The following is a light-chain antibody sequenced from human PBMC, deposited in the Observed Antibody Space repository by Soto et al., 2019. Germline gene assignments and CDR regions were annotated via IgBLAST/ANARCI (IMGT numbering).Light chain of an antibody. V-gene: IGLV2-14*01. CDR1: SSDVGGYNY. CDR2: EVS. CDR3: SSYTSSSTLV. J-gene: IGLJ2*01. Sequence: QSALTQPDSVSGSPGQSITISCTGTSSDVGGYNYVSWYQQHPGKAPKLMIYEVSNRPSGVSNRFSGSKSGNKASLTISGLQAEDEADYYCSSYTSSSTLVFGGGTKLTVL.